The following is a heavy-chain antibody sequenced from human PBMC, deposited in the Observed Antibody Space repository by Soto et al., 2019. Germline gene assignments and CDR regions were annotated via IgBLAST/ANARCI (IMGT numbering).Heavy chain of an antibody. V-gene: IGHV4-39*01. CDR3: ARRYDFWSGYGPGQKSYYYYYGMDV. CDR2: IYYSGST. D-gene: IGHD3-3*01. CDR1: FGSVSSSSYY. J-gene: IGHJ6*02. Sequence: SETLSVACTVPFGSVSSSSYYWGWILQPPGKALEWIGSIYYSGSTYYNPSLKSRVTISVDTSKNQFSLKLSSVTAADTAVYYCARRYDFWSGYGPGQKSYYYYYGMDVWGQGTTVTVSS.